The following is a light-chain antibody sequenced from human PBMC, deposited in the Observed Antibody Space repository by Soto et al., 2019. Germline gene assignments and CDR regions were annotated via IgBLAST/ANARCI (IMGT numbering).Light chain of an antibody. CDR2: GAS. Sequence: EIVLTQSPGTLSLSPGERATLSCRASQSVSSSYLDWYQQKPGQAPRPLIYGASSRAIGIPDRFSGSGSGTDFTRTISRLEPEDFAVYYCQLYGSSPWTFGQGTKVEIK. J-gene: IGKJ1*01. CDR3: QLYGSSPWT. CDR1: QSVSSSY. V-gene: IGKV3-20*01.